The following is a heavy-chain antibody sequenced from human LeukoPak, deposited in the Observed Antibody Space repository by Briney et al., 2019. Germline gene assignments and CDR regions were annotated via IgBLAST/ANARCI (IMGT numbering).Heavy chain of an antibody. J-gene: IGHJ4*02. D-gene: IGHD2-8*01. CDR2: IYYSGST. CDR3: ARGPNGDDH. V-gene: IGHV4-39*07. Sequence: KTSETLSLTCTVSGGSISSSSYYWGWIRQPPGQGLEWIGSIYYSGSTYYNPSLKSRVTISVDTSKNQFSLKLSSVTAADTAVYYCARGPNGDDHWGQGTLVTVSS. CDR1: GGSISSSSYY.